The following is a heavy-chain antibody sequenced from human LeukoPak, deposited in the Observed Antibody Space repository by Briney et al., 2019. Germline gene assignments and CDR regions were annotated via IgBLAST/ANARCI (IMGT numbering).Heavy chain of an antibody. J-gene: IGHJ3*02. CDR2: IYTSGST. CDR3: ARDRPVSLWFGELLPQSSDAFDI. Sequence: ASETLSLTCTVSGGSISSYYWSWIRQPAGKGLEWIGRIYTSGSTNYNPSLKSRVTMSVDTSKNQFSLKLSSVTAADTAVYYCARDRPVSLWFGELLPQSSDAFDIWGQGTMVTVSS. V-gene: IGHV4-4*07. CDR1: GGSISSYY. D-gene: IGHD3-10*01.